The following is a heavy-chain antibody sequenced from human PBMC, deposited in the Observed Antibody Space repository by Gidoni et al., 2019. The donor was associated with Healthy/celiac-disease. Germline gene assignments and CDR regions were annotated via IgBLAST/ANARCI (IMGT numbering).Heavy chain of an antibody. CDR2: IWYDGSNK. CDR3: ARDLQLWPKYGMDV. J-gene: IGHJ6*02. V-gene: IGHV3-33*01. CDR1: GFPFSSYG. D-gene: IGHD5-18*01. Sequence: QVQLVESGGGVVQHGRSLRLSCAASGFPFSSYGMPWVRQAPGKGLEWVAVIWYDGSNKYYADSVKGRFTISRDNSKNTLYLQMNSLRAEDTAVYYCARDLQLWPKYGMDVWGQGTTVTVSS.